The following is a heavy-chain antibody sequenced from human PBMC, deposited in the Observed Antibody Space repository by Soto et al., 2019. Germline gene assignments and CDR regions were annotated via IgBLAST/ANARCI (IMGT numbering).Heavy chain of an antibody. Sequence: GGSLRLSCAASGFTFSSYAMSWVRQAPGKGLEWVSAISGSGGSTYYADSVKGRFTISRDNSKNTLYLQMNSLRAEDTAVYYCARTGYYDSSGYSLSPDFDYWGQGTLVTVSS. D-gene: IGHD3-22*01. V-gene: IGHV3-23*01. CDR2: ISGSGGST. CDR1: GFTFSSYA. J-gene: IGHJ4*02. CDR3: ARTGYYDSSGYSLSPDFDY.